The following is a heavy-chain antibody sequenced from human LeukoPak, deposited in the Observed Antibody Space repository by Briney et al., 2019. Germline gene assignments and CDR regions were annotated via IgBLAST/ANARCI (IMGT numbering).Heavy chain of an antibody. V-gene: IGHV4-59*01. D-gene: IGHD6-19*01. CDR2: IYHSGTT. CDR1: NGSISTYY. J-gene: IGHJ2*01. Sequence: SETLSLTCTVSNGSISTYYWSGIRQPLGKGLEWIGHIYHSGTTIYNPTLKRRVTMSVDTSKKQFSLHLTSVTAADTAVYFCARASFGRGWYPLWGRGTLVTVSS. CDR3: ARASFGRGWYPL.